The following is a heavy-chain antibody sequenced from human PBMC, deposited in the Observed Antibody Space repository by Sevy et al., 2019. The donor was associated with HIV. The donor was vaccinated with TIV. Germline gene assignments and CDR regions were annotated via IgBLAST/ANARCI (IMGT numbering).Heavy chain of an antibody. V-gene: IGHV1-69*13. CDR3: ARDQTSGSPTNWFDP. J-gene: IGHJ5*02. CDR2: IIPIFGTA. Sequence: SVEVSCKASGGTFSSYAISWVRQAPGQGLEWMGGIIPIFGTANYVQKFQGRVTITADESTSTAYMELSSLRSEDTAVYYCARDQTSGSPTNWFDPWGQGTLVTVSS. D-gene: IGHD3-3*01. CDR1: GGTFSSYA.